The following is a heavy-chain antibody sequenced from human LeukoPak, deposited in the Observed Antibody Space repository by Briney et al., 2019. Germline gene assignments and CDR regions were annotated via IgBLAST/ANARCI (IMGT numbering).Heavy chain of an antibody. Sequence: PGGSLRLSCAASGFTFSSYEMNWVRQAPGKGLEWVSYISRTISYADSVKGRFTISRDNAKSSLYLQMNSLRAEDTAVYYCARDTAYAFDIWGQGTMVTVSS. D-gene: IGHD5-18*01. CDR3: ARDTAYAFDI. CDR2: ISRTI. CDR1: GFTFSSYE. V-gene: IGHV3-48*03. J-gene: IGHJ3*02.